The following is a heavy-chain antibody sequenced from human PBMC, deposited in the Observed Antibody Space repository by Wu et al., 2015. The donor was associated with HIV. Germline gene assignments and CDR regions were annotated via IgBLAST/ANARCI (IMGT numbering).Heavy chain of an antibody. J-gene: IGHJ4*02. V-gene: IGHV4-38-2*01. Sequence: QVQLQESGPGLVKPSETLSLTCVVSGTSVSSDYYWGWIRQTPGKGLEWIGTLYHSGSTYYNPSLKSRVTISVDTSKNQFSLKLSSVTAADTAVYYCARATGKTGDFDYWGQGTLVTVSS. D-gene: IGHD7-27*01. CDR2: LYHSGST. CDR3: ARATGKTGDFDY. CDR1: GTSVSSDYY.